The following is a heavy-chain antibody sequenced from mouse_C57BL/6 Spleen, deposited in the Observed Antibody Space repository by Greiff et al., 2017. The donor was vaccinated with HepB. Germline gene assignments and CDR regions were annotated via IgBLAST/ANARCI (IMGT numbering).Heavy chain of an antibody. J-gene: IGHJ3*01. CDR3: ARDYYDNYVFAY. D-gene: IGHD2-1*01. Sequence: QVQLQQSGAALVRPGPSVKLSCQASGYTFTSYWMHWVKQRPGQGLEWIGVIDPSDSYTNYNQKFKGKATLTVDTSSSTAYMQLSSLTSEDSAVYYCARDYYDNYVFAYWGQGTLVTVSA. CDR2: IDPSDSYT. CDR1: GYTFTSYW. V-gene: IGHV1-59*01.